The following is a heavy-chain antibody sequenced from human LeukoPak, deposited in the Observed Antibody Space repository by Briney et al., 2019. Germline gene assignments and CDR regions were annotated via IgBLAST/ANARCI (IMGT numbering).Heavy chain of an antibody. V-gene: IGHV3-66*04. Sequence: GGSLRLSCAASGFTFSNYAMSWVRQAPGKGLEWVSVIYSGGSTYYADSAKGRFTISRDNSKNTLYLQMNSLRAEDTAVYYCARHRGYCSSTSCYPYYFDYWGQGTLVTVSS. CDR3: ARHRGYCSSTSCYPYYFDY. CDR1: GFTFSNYA. J-gene: IGHJ4*02. CDR2: IYSGGST. D-gene: IGHD2-2*01.